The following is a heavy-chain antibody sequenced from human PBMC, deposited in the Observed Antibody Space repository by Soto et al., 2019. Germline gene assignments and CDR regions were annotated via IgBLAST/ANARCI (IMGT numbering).Heavy chain of an antibody. Sequence: QVQLVQSGAEEKKPGASVKVSCKASGYTFTSYAMHWVRQAPGQRLEWMGWINAGNGNTKYSQKFQGRVTITRDTSANTAYMELSSLRSEDTAGYYCARGGGWYVWFDPWGQGTLVTVSS. V-gene: IGHV1-3*05. CDR3: ARGGGWYVWFDP. CDR2: INAGNGNT. CDR1: GYTFTSYA. D-gene: IGHD6-19*01. J-gene: IGHJ5*02.